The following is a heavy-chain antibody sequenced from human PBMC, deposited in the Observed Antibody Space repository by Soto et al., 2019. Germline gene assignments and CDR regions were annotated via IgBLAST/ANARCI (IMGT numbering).Heavy chain of an antibody. J-gene: IGHJ6*03. Sequence: QVQLQESGPGLVKPSQTLSLTCTVSGGSISSGGYYWSWIRQHPGKGLEWIGYIYYSGSTYYNPSLKRRVTISVDTSKNQFSLKLSSVTAADTAVYYCARDMFLGDHYYMDVWGKGTTVTVSS. CDR3: ARDMFLGDHYYMDV. CDR1: GGSISSGGYY. V-gene: IGHV4-31*03. D-gene: IGHD3-10*02. CDR2: IYYSGST.